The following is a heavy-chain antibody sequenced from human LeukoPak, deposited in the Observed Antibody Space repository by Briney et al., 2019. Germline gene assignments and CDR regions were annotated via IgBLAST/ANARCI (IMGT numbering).Heavy chain of an antibody. CDR3: ARGRSYGMDV. D-gene: IGHD3-10*01. CDR2: ISASGGST. CDR1: GFTFSSSA. J-gene: IGHJ6*02. V-gene: IGHV3-23*01. Sequence: GGSLRLSCAASGFTFSSSAMSWVRQVPGKGLEWVSGISASGGSTYYADSVKGRFTISRDNSKNTLYLQMNSLRAEDTAVYYCARGRSYGMDVWGHGTTVTVSS.